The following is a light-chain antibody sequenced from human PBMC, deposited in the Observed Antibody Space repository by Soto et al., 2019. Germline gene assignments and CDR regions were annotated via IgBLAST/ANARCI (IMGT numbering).Light chain of an antibody. V-gene: IGLV4-69*01. Sequence: QSVLTQSPSASASLGASVKLTCTLSSGHSSYAIAWHQQQPEKGPRYLMKLNSDGSHSKGDGIPDRLSGSSSGAERYLTISSLQSEDEADYYCQTWGTGIVVFGGGTQLTVL. J-gene: IGLJ2*01. CDR3: QTWGTGIVV. CDR1: SGHSSYA. CDR2: LNSDGSH.